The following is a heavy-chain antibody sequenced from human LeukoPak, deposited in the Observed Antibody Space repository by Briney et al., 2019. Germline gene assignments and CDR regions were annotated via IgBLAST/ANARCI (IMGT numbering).Heavy chain of an antibody. CDR2: IYYSGST. CDR3: ARGGGYSSSSGNVYYYMDV. Sequence: SQTLSLTCTVSGGSISSGDYYWSWIRQPPGKGLEWIGYIYYSGSTYYNPSLKSRVTISVDTSKNQFSLKLSSVTAADTAVYYCARGGGYSSSSGNVYYYMDVWGRGTTVTVSS. V-gene: IGHV4-30-4*08. D-gene: IGHD6-6*01. J-gene: IGHJ6*03. CDR1: GGSISSGDYY.